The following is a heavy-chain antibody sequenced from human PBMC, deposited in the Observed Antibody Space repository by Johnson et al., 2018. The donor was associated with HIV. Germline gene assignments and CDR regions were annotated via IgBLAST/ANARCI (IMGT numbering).Heavy chain of an antibody. J-gene: IGHJ3*02. V-gene: IGHV3-20*04. Sequence: VQLVESGGGVVRPGGSLRLSCAAAGFTFDDYGMSWVRQATGKGLEWVSTINWNGARTGYVDSMKGRFTISRDNAKNSLFLQMHSLRAEDTALYYCAKDIGLSGSYFFGAFDMWGQGTMVTVSS. CDR3: AKDIGLSGSYFFGAFDM. CDR1: GFTFDDYG. CDR2: INWNGART. D-gene: IGHD1-26*01.